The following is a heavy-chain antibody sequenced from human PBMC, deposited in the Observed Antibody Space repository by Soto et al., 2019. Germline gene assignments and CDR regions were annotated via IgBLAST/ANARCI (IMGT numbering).Heavy chain of an antibody. CDR3: ARTTAVPNTLRSRYFFDY. Sequence: SETLSLTCTVSGGSVSSGSYYWSWIRQPPGKGLEWIGYIYYSGSTNYNPSLKSRVTISVDRSKNRFSLRLSSVTTADTALYYCARTTAVPNTLRSRYFFDYWGQGTLVTVSS. CDR1: GGSVSSGSYY. CDR2: IYYSGST. V-gene: IGHV4-61*01. J-gene: IGHJ4*02. D-gene: IGHD4-17*01.